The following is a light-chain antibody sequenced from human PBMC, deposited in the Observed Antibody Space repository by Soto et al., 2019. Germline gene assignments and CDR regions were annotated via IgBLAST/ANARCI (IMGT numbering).Light chain of an antibody. V-gene: IGKV3-15*01. CDR3: LQYHNLWA. CDR1: QNIYYN. J-gene: IGKJ1*01. CDR2: RAS. Sequence: ILMTQSHATVSLSPGEIATLSCRASQNIYYNVAWYQHRPGQAPRLLIYRASTRAPGVPARFSGSGSGTEFTLTISSLQPEDFTVYSCLQYHNLWAFGQGTKVDIK.